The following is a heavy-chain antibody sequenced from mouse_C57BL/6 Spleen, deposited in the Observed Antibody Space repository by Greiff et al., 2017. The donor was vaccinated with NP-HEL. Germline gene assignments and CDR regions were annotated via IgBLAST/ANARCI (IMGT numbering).Heavy chain of an antibody. J-gene: IGHJ4*01. D-gene: IGHD2-4*01. CDR1: GYTFTDYY. V-gene: IGHV1-18*01. CDR2: INPNNGGT. CDR3: ARREGLRRDYYAMDY. Sequence: VQLQQSGPELVKPGASVKIPCKASGYTFTDYYMDWVKQSHGKSLEWIGDINPNNGGTIYNQKFKGKATLTVDKSSSTAYMELRSLTSEDTAVYYCARREGLRRDYYAMDYWGQGTSVTVSS.